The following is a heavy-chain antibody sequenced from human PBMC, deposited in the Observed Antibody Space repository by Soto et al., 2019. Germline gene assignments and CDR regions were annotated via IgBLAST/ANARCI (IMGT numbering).Heavy chain of an antibody. Sequence: KVSCKASGGTFSSYAISWVRQAPGQGLEWMGGIIPIFGTANYAQKFQGRVTITADKSTSTAYLQWSSLKASDTAMYYCARQTYCSSTSCYTVDSWGQGTLVTVSS. CDR2: IIPIFGTA. D-gene: IGHD2-2*02. CDR3: ARQTYCSSTSCYTVDS. CDR1: GGTFSSYA. J-gene: IGHJ4*02. V-gene: IGHV1-69*06.